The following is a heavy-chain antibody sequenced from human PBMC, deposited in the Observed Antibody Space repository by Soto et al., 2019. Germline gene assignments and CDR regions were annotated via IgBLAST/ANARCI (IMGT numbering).Heavy chain of an antibody. J-gene: IGHJ5*02. CDR1: GYTFTSYA. Sequence: QVPLVQSGAEVKKPGASVKVSCKASGYTFTSYAMHWVRQAPGQRLEWMGWINAGNGNTKYSQKFQGRVTITRDTSASTAYMELSSLRSEDTAVYYCARVGYYYGSGSYHGWFDPWGQGTLVTVSS. D-gene: IGHD3-10*01. V-gene: IGHV1-3*01. CDR3: ARVGYYYGSGSYHGWFDP. CDR2: INAGNGNT.